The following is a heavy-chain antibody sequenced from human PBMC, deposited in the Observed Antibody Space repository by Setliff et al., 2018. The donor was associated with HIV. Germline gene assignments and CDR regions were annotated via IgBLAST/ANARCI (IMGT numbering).Heavy chain of an antibody. CDR1: GYGFTNFG. D-gene: IGHD6-19*01. CDR3: ARDLYTSGWPNWFDP. J-gene: IGHJ5*02. CDR2: VNTNNDKT. Sequence: ASVKVSCKASGYGFTNFGITWVRQVPGQGLEWMGWVNTNNDKTNYAQKFQGRVTMTTDRSTKTAYLDLGSLRPDDTAVYYCARDLYTSGWPNWFDPWGPGTLVTVSS. V-gene: IGHV1-18*01.